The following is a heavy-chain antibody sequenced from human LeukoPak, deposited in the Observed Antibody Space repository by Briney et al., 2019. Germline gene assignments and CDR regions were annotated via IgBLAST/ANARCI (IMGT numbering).Heavy chain of an antibody. CDR2: ISSSSSYI. CDR3: AKADGCSGGSCYSGNNWFDP. V-gene: IGHV3-21*04. CDR1: GFTFSSYS. J-gene: IGHJ5*02. Sequence: GGSLRLSCAASGFTFSSYSMNWVRQAPGKGLEWVSSISSSSSYIYYADSVKGRFTISRDNAKNSLYLQMNSLRAEDTAVYYCAKADGCSGGSCYSGNNWFDPWGQGTLVTVSS. D-gene: IGHD2-15*01.